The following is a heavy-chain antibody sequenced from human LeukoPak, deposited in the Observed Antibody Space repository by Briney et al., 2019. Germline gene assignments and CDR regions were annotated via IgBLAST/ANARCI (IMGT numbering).Heavy chain of an antibody. J-gene: IGHJ3*02. CDR2: IDTANGNT. CDR1: GYTFTSHV. CDR3: ATNHGDAFDI. V-gene: IGHV1-3*04. D-gene: IGHD1-14*01. Sequence: GASVKVSCKASGYTFTSHVIHWVRQAPGHRLDWMGWIDTANGNTQYSQKFQGRVTITRDTSASTAYMELSSLRSEDTAVYYCATNHGDAFDIWGQGTMVTVSS.